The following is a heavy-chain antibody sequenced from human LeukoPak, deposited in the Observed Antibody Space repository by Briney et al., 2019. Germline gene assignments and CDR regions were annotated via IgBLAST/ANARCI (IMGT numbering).Heavy chain of an antibody. J-gene: IGHJ4*02. Sequence: TLSFTCAVSRGSISSSKWWSWVRQPPGKGLEWTGEIYLGVSTNYNPSLKRRVTISVDKSTSQFSLKLNSVTAADTAVYYCAREGELATSSFDYWGQGTLVTVSS. V-gene: IGHV4-4*02. D-gene: IGHD5-24*01. CDR1: RGSISSSKW. CDR2: IYLGVST. CDR3: AREGELATSSFDY.